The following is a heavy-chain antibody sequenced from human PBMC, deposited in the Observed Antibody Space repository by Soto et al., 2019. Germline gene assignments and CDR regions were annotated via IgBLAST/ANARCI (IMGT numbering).Heavy chain of an antibody. CDR2: ITGSGGLS. J-gene: IGHJ4*02. D-gene: IGHD3-10*01. V-gene: IGHV3-23*01. CDR1: GFAFSDYS. CDR3: AKWSGFGDL. Sequence: EVQLLESGGGLVQPGGSLRLSCEASGFAFSDYSITWVRQAPGKGLEYVSGITGSGGLSFYADSVRGRFTVSRDNSKNTVYLQMNSLRLEDTAVYYFAKWSGFGDLWGQGTLVTVSS.